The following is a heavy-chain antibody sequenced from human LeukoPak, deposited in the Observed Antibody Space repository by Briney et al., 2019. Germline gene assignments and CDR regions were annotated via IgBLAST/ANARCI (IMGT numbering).Heavy chain of an antibody. J-gene: IGHJ3*02. CDR2: INHSGST. CDR3: AGGAESSGWYWDDVFDI. Sequence: SETLSLTCAVYGGSFSGYYWSWIRQPPGKGLEWIGEINHSGSTNYNPSLKSRVTISVDTSKNQFSLKLSSVTAADTAVYYCAGGAESSGWYWDDVFDIWGQGTMVTVSS. D-gene: IGHD6-19*01. V-gene: IGHV4-34*01. CDR1: GGSFSGYY.